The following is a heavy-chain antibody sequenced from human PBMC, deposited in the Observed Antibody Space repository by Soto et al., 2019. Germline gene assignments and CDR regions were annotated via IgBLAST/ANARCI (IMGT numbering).Heavy chain of an antibody. CDR3: AKVDVYYFDY. V-gene: IGHV3-23*01. CDR2: ILGSGDTT. Sequence: EVHLLESGGDWVQPGGSLTLSCAASGFIFSNYAITWVRQAPGKGLEWVSAILGSGDTTYYADSVKGRFTISRDNSKSTVYLQMNNLRAEDTAIYFCAKVDVYYFDYWGQGTLVTVSS. J-gene: IGHJ4*02. CDR1: GFIFSNYA.